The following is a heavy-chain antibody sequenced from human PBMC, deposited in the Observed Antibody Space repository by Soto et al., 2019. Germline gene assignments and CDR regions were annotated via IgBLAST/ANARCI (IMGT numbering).Heavy chain of an antibody. V-gene: IGHV3-21*01. J-gene: IGHJ4*02. D-gene: IGHD2-2*02. CDR3: ARDGGLVVPAAIGGDDY. Sequence: EVQLVESGGGLVKPGGSLRLSCAASGFTFSSYSMNWVRQAPGKGLEWVSSISSSSSYIYYADSVKGRFTISRDNAKNSRYLQMNSLRAEDTAVYYCARDGGLVVPAAIGGDDYWGQGTLVTVSS. CDR2: ISSSSSYI. CDR1: GFTFSSYS.